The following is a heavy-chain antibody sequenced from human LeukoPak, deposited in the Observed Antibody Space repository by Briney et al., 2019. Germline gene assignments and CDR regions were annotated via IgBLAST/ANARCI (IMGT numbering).Heavy chain of an antibody. CDR3: ARESKGRSKIDY. D-gene: IGHD4-17*01. J-gene: IGHJ4*02. CDR1: GFTFSSYW. Sequence: GGALRLSCAAPGFTFSSYWVSWGRQAPGKGLERVANIKQDGSEKYYVDSVKGRFTISRDNAKNSLYLQMNSLRAEDTAVYYCARESKGRSKIDYWGQGTLVTVSS. V-gene: IGHV3-7*01. CDR2: IKQDGSEK.